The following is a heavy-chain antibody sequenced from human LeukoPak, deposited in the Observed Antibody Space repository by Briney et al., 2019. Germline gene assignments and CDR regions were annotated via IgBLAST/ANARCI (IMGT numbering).Heavy chain of an antibody. V-gene: IGHV3-30-3*01. CDR1: GFTFSSYA. J-gene: IGHJ4*02. Sequence: GRSLRLSCAASGFTFSSYAMHWVRQAPGKGLEWVAVISYDGSNKYYADSVKGRFTTSRDNSKNTLYLQMNSLRAEDTAVYYCARASNVVVPAAILDYWGQGTLVTVSS. D-gene: IGHD2-2*01. CDR2: ISYDGSNK. CDR3: ARASNVVVPAAILDY.